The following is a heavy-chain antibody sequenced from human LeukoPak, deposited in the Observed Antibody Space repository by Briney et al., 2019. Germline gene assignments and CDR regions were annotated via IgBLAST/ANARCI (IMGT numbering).Heavy chain of an antibody. J-gene: IGHJ4*02. V-gene: IGHV1-46*01. CDR1: GYTFTSYY. CDR3: ARDPAMVRYFDY. CDR2: INPSGGST. D-gene: IGHD5-18*01. Sequence: GASVKVSCKASGYTFTSYYMHWVRQAPGQGLEWMGIINPSGGSTSYAQKFQGRVTMTRDTSISTAYMELSRLRSDDTAVYYCARDPAMVRYFDYWGQGTLVTVSS.